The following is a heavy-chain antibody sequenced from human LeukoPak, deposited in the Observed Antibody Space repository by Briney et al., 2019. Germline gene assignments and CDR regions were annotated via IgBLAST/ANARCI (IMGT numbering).Heavy chain of an antibody. CDR3: AKVGTYSSGWFLGAFDI. V-gene: IGHV3-23*01. CDR1: GFTFSSYA. Sequence: GGSLRLSCAASGFTFSSYAMSWVRQAPGKGLEWVSAISGSGGSTYYADSVKGRFTISRDNSKNTLYLQMNSLRAEDTAVNYCAKVGTYSSGWFLGAFDIWGQGTMVTVSS. CDR2: ISGSGGST. J-gene: IGHJ3*02. D-gene: IGHD6-19*01.